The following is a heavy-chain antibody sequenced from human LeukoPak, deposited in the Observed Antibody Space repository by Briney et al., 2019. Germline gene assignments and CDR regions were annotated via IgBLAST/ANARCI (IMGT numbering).Heavy chain of an antibody. V-gene: IGHV3-21*01. Sequence: GGSLRLSCAASGFTFSSYSMNWVRQAPGKGMEWVSSISSSSSYIYYADSVKGRFTISRDNAKNSLYLQMNSLRAEDTAVYYCARDPHLYSSSWYVFDYWGQGTLVTVSS. CDR1: GFTFSSYS. CDR3: ARDPHLYSSSWYVFDY. D-gene: IGHD6-13*01. CDR2: ISSSSSYI. J-gene: IGHJ4*02.